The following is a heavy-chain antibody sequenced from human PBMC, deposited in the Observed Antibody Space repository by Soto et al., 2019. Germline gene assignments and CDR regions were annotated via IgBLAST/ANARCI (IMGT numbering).Heavy chain of an antibody. Sequence: EVPLVESGGDLVQPGGSLRLSCAASGFPFSYYLMSWVRQAPGKGLEWVANIGQDGSAKYYMGSVKGRFTISRDNAKNSLYLQMDSLRVEDTAIYYCSRDICGRTAGCASWGQGTLVIVSS. CDR2: IGQDGSAK. V-gene: IGHV3-7*01. CDR3: SRDICGRTAGCAS. CDR1: GFPFSYYL. J-gene: IGHJ4*02. D-gene: IGHD6-19*01.